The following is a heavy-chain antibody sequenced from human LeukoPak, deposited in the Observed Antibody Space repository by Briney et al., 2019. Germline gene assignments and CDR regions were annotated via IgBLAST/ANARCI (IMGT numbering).Heavy chain of an antibody. J-gene: IGHJ6*02. D-gene: IGHD2-15*01. V-gene: IGHV3-30*02. CDR3: ARDGQYCSGGSCYYYYGMDV. Sequence: GGSLRLSCAASGFTFSSYGMHWVRQAPGKGLEWVAFIRYDGSNKYYADSVKGRFTISRDNSKNTLYLQMNSLRAEDTAVYYCARDGQYCSGGSCYYYYGMDVWGQGTTVTVSS. CDR2: IRYDGSNK. CDR1: GFTFSSYG.